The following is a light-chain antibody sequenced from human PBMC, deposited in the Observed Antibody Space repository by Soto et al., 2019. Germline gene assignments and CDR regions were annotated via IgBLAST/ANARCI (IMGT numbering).Light chain of an antibody. V-gene: IGKV3-15*01. CDR1: QSVSSN. CDR3: QQYKDWPPRT. J-gene: IGKJ4*01. Sequence: EIVMTQSPATLSVSPGERATLSCRASQSVSSNLAWYQQKPGQAPRLLIYGAFTTASGIPARFSGSGSGTEFPLTISSLQYEDFAVYYCQQYKDWPPRTFGGGTKVEIK. CDR2: GAF.